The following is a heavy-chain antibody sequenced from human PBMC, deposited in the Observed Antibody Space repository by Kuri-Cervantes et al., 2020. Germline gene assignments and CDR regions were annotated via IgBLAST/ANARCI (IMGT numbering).Heavy chain of an antibody. CDR2: ISYDGSNK. Sequence: LSLTCAASGFTFSSYAMHWVRQAPGKGLEWVAVISYDGSNKYYADSVKGRFTISRDNSKNTLYLQMNSLRAEDTAVYYCAREKLRVNAFDIWGQGTMVTVSS. J-gene: IGHJ3*02. D-gene: IGHD3-22*01. CDR3: AREKLRVNAFDI. CDR1: GFTFSSYA. V-gene: IGHV3-30-3*01.